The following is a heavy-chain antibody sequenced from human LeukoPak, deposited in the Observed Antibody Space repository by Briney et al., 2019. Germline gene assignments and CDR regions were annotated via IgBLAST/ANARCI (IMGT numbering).Heavy chain of an antibody. V-gene: IGHV3-7*01. CDR3: ARIAVAGTSLDY. CDR2: IKPDEGEK. CDR1: GFTFSSDW. J-gene: IGHJ4*02. Sequence: GGSLRLSCAASGFTFSSDWMIWVRQAPGKGLEWVANIKPDEGEKYYVDSVKGRFTVSRDNAKNSLYLEMNNLRAEDTAVYYCARIAVAGTSLDYWGQGTLVTVSS. D-gene: IGHD6-19*01.